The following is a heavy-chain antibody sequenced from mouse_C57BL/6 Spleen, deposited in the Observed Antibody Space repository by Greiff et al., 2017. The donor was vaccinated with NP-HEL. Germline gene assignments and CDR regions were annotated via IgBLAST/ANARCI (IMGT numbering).Heavy chain of an antibody. D-gene: IGHD1-1*02. CDR2: ISYDGSN. J-gene: IGHJ4*01. Sequence: EVKLQESGPGLVKPSQSLSLTCSVTGYSITSGYYWNWIRQFPGNKLEWMGYISYDGSNNYNPSLKNRISITRDTSKSQFFLKLNSVTTEDTATYYCAREGGAMDYWGQGTSVTVSS. CDR3: AREGGAMDY. V-gene: IGHV3-6*01. CDR1: GYSITSGYY.